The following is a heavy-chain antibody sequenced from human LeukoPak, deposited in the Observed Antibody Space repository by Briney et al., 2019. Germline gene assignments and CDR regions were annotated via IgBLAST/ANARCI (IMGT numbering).Heavy chain of an antibody. Sequence: GGSLRLSCAASGFTFSSYAMSWVRQAPGKGLEWVSAISGSGGSTYYADSVKGRFTISRDNSKNTLYLQMNSLRAEDTAVYYCAKDPIPIFGVAHDYWGQGTLVTVSS. D-gene: IGHD3-3*01. CDR2: ISGSGGST. CDR3: AKDPIPIFGVAHDY. CDR1: GFTFSSYA. V-gene: IGHV3-23*01. J-gene: IGHJ4*02.